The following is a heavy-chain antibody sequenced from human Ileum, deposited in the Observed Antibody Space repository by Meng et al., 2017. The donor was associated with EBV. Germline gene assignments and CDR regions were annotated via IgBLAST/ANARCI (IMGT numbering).Heavy chain of an antibody. D-gene: IGHD1-7*01. CDR2: VYHRGDT. CDR3: GRDQGRELINH. V-gene: IGHV4-4*02. CDR1: GDSISSDIG. J-gene: IGHJ4*02. Sequence: VKLPGSGTGLLKPSGTQSFTCTVSGDSISSDIGWSWVRQPPGKGLEWIGEVYHRGDTNCNPSLKSRVDISVDKSKNQFYLSLFSVTAADTAVYYCGRDQGRELINHWGQGTLVTVSS.